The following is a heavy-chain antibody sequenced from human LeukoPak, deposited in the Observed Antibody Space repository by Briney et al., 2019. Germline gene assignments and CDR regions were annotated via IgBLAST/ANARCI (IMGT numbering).Heavy chain of an antibody. V-gene: IGHV3-23*01. Sequence: GGSLRLSCAASGFTFSSYAMSWVRQAPGKGLEWVSAISGSGGSTYYADSVKGRFTISRDNSKNTLYLQMNSLRAEDTAVYYCAKDLWGRDSTVTRGHSWGQGTMVTVSS. CDR2: ISGSGGST. CDR3: AKDLWGRDSTVTRGHS. CDR1: GFTFSSYA. D-gene: IGHD4-17*01. J-gene: IGHJ3*01.